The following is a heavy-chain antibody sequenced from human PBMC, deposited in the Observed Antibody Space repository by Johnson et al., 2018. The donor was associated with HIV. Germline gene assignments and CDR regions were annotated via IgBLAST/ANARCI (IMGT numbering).Heavy chain of an antibody. V-gene: IGHV3-30*03. J-gene: IGHJ3*02. CDR2: ISYDGKNK. Sequence: QVQLVESGGGLVKPGGSLRLSCAASGFTFSSYDMHWVRQAPGKGLEWVAVISYDGKNKYYADSVKGRFSISRDNSKNTLYLQMNSLRAEDTAVYYCARELVVITADDAFDIWGQGTMVTVSS. CDR3: ARELVVITADDAFDI. D-gene: IGHD2-21*01. CDR1: GFTFSSYD.